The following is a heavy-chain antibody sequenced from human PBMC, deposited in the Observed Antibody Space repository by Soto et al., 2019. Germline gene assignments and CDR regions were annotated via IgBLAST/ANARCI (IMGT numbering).Heavy chain of an antibody. J-gene: IGHJ3*02. Sequence: ASVKVSWKASGYTFTSYYMHWVRQAPGQGLEWMGIINPSGGSTSYAQKFQGRVTMTRDTSTSTVYMELSSLRSEDTAVYYCARGDGSGSYYNVPYDAFDIWGQGTMVTVSS. CDR1: GYTFTSYY. CDR3: ARGDGSGSYYNVPYDAFDI. D-gene: IGHD3-10*01. V-gene: IGHV1-46*01. CDR2: INPSGGST.